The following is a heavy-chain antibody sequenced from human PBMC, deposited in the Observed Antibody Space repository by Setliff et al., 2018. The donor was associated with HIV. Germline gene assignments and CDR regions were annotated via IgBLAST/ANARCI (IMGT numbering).Heavy chain of an antibody. D-gene: IGHD2-21*02. CDR2: IYFTGSS. V-gene: IGHV4-59*08. CDR1: GGSISTYY. CDR3: ATLDHSGGNFLAY. Sequence: PSETLSLTCTVSGGSISTYYWSWIRQPPGKGLEWIGSIYFTGSSDNNPSLKSRITISLDTSKEQFSLELSSATAADTAVYYCATLDHSGGNFLAYWGQGSLVTVSS. J-gene: IGHJ4*02.